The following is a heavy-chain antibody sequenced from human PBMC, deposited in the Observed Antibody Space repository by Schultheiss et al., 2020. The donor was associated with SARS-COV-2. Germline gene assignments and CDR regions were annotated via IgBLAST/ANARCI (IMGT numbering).Heavy chain of an antibody. CDR3: ARGNETYDY. D-gene: IGHD3-10*01. J-gene: IGHJ4*02. CDR1: GGSISSGGYY. Sequence: SETLSLTCTVSGGSISSGGYYWSWIRQPPGKGLEWIGEINHSGSTNYDPSLKSRVTISVDTSKNQFSLKLSSVTAADTAVYYCARGNETYDYWGQGTLVTVSS. V-gene: IGHV4-39*07. CDR2: INHSGST.